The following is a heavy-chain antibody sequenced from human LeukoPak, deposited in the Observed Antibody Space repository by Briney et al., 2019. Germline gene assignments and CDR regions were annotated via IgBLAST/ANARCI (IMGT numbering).Heavy chain of an antibody. J-gene: IGHJ5*02. Sequence: ASVKVPCKASGYTFTGYYMHWVRQAPGQGLEWMGWINPNSGGTNYAQKFQGGVTMTRDTSISTAYMELSRLRSDDTAVYYCATGQTFYDILTGSWFDPWGQGTLVTVSS. CDR1: GYTFTGYY. V-gene: IGHV1-2*02. CDR2: INPNSGGT. D-gene: IGHD3-9*01. CDR3: ATGQTFYDILTGSWFDP.